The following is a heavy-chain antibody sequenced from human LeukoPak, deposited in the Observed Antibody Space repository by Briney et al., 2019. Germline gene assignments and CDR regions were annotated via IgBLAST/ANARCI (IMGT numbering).Heavy chain of an antibody. CDR2: IYTSGST. D-gene: IGHD2-2*01. J-gene: IGHJ6*03. CDR1: GASISGYY. Sequence: PSGTLSLTCSVSGASISGYYWSWIRQSPGKGLEWIGRIYTSGSTNYNPSLKSRVTISVDTSKNQFSLKLSSVTAADTAVYYCARDLYCSSTSCYFHGYYYYYMDVWGKGTTVTVSS. V-gene: IGHV4-4*07. CDR3: ARDLYCSSTSCYFHGYYYYYMDV.